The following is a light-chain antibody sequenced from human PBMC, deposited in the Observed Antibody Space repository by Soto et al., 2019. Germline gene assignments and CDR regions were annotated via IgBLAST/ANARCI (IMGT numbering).Light chain of an antibody. CDR1: QYINTS. Sequence: EIVLTQSPATLSSFPGDRVTLSCRASQYINTSLAWYQHRPGQAPRLLIYQTSLRAAGIPARFSASGSGTDFTLTISDVQPEYFALYYCHQRQSWPRTFGQGTKVDI. V-gene: IGKV3-11*01. CDR2: QTS. CDR3: HQRQSWPRT. J-gene: IGKJ1*01.